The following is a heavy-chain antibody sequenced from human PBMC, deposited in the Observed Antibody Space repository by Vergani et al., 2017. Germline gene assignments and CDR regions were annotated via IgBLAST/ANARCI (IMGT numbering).Heavy chain of an antibody. J-gene: IGHJ3*02. CDR2: IFPGDSDT. D-gene: IGHD5-12*01. V-gene: IGHV5-51*01. CDR3: ARRNGYTDGLYAFDI. Sequence: EVQLVQSGAEVKKPGESLQISCKGSGYRFTSNWIGWVRQMPGKGLEWMGIIFPGDSDTRYSPSFQGQVTISADKSISTAYLQWSSLRASDTAIYYCARRNGYTDGLYAFDIWGQGTMVTVSS. CDR1: GYRFTSNW.